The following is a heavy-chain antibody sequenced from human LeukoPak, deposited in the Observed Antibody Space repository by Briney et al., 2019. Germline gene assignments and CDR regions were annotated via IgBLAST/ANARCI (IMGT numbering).Heavy chain of an antibody. CDR2: FSSSTNYI. Sequence: GGSLRLSCAASGFTFSSYSMNWVRQAPGKGLEWVSSFSSSTNYIYYADSVKGRFTISRDNARNSLYLQMNSLKTEDTAIYYCTAGLGRTNDDCWGQGTLVTVSS. J-gene: IGHJ4*02. V-gene: IGHV3-21*04. D-gene: IGHD2-8*01. CDR3: TAGLGRTNDDC. CDR1: GFTFSSYS.